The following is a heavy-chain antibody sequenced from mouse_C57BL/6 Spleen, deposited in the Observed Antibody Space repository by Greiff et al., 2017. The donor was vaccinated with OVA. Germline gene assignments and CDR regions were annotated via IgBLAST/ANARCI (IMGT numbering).Heavy chain of an antibody. J-gene: IGHJ3*01. CDR2: ISNGGGST. Sequence: EVKLMESGGGLVQPGGSLKLSCAASGFTFSDYYMYWVRQTPEKRLEWVAYISNGGGSTYYPDTVKGRFTISRDNAKNTLYLQMSRLKSEDTAMYYCARHQDYGYGRAWFAYWGQGTLVTVSA. CDR1: GFTFSDYY. V-gene: IGHV5-12*01. CDR3: ARHQDYGYGRAWFAY. D-gene: IGHD2-2*01.